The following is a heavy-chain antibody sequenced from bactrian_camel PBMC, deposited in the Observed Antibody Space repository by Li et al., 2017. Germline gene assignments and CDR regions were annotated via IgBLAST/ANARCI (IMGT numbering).Heavy chain of an antibody. CDR3: ATTLLP. Sequence: VQLVESGGGLVQAGGSLRLSCAASGFPFSGYPMSWVRQAPGKGLEWASSIGSAPGGQRIYYADSVKGRFTISRDNAKDTLYLQMNSLKSEDTALYYCATTLLPWGQGTQVTVS. V-gene: IGHV3S31*01. CDR2: IGSAPGGQRI. J-gene: IGHJ6*01. D-gene: IGHD3*01. CDR1: GFPFSGYP.